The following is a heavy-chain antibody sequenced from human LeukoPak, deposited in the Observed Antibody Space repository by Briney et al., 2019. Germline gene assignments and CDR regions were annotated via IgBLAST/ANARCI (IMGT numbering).Heavy chain of an antibody. V-gene: IGHV4-59*11. J-gene: IGHJ2*01. CDR1: GRSLSSHY. CDR2: IYHSEST. CDR3: ARAVICYDSSGRFLHCYFDL. D-gene: IGHD3-22*01. Sequence: SETLSLTCTVCGRSLSSHYWIWIRQPPGKGLEWIGYIYHSESTNYNPSLKSRVTISVDTSNNQFSLDLTPVTAADTAAYFCARAVICYDSSGRFLHCYFDLWGRGSLVTVSS.